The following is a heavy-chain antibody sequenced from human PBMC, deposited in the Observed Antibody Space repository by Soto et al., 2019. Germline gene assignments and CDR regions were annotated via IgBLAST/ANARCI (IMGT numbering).Heavy chain of an antibody. CDR1: GCSISSYY. J-gene: IGHJ5*02. V-gene: IGHV4-59*01. Sequence: SETLSLPCAVSGCSISSYYWSWIRQPPGKGLEWIGYIYYSGSTNYNPSLKSRVTISVDTSKNQFSLKLSSVTAADTAVYYCARDYAAAGWFDPWGQGTLVTVSS. CDR3: ARDYAAAGWFDP. CDR2: IYYSGST. D-gene: IGHD6-13*01.